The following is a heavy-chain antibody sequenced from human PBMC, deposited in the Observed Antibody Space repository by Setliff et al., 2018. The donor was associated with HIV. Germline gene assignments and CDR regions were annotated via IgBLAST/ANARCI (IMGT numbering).Heavy chain of an antibody. V-gene: IGHV4-30-4*01. CDR2: IHYSGST. CDR1: GDSISSGGHY. CDR3: ASRDTSRYFDDY. J-gene: IGHJ4*02. Sequence: SETLSLTCSVSGDSISSGGHYWRWIRQSPGKGLEWIGYIHYSGSTYFNPSLKSRVSISTDTSKNQFSLKLTSVTAADTAVYYCASRDTSRYFDDYWGQGTQVTVSS. D-gene: IGHD3-22*01.